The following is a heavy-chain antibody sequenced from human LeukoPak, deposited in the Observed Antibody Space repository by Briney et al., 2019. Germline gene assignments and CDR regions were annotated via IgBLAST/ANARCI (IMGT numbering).Heavy chain of an antibody. CDR3: ARGRVSSSTWYSTYYYYFYMDV. CDR2: IYYTGNT. Sequence: PSETLSLTCTVSGASISSSFWTWIRQSPGKGLEWLAYIYYTGNTNLNPSLKSRLTISVDTTKNLFSLRLRSVTAADTAVYFCARGRVSSSTWYSTYYYYFYMDVWGKGTTVTVSS. V-gene: IGHV4-59*01. J-gene: IGHJ6*03. D-gene: IGHD1-1*01. CDR1: GASISSSF.